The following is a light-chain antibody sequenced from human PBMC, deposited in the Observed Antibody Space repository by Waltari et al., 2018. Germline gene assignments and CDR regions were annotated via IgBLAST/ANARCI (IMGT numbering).Light chain of an antibody. J-gene: IGKJ1*01. CDR2: WAS. V-gene: IGKV4-1*01. CDR3: QQYYSGPRT. CDR1: QSVLYSSNDKNY. Sequence: DIVMTQSPDSLAVSLGERATINCKSSQSVLYSSNDKNYLAWYQQKPRQPPRLLIYWASTRESGVPDRFSGSGSETDFTLTISSLQAEDVAVYYCQQYYSGPRTFGQGTKVEIK.